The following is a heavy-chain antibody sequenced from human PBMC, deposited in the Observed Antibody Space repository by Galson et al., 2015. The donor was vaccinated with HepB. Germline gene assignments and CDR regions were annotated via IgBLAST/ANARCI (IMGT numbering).Heavy chain of an antibody. CDR2: IDWDDDK. D-gene: IGHD1-26*01. Sequence: PALVKPTQTLTLTCTFSGFSLSTSGMRVSWIRQPPGKALEWLARIDWDDDKFYSTSLKTRLTISKDTSKNQAVLTMTNMDPVDTATYYCARTPMSREWGDVWGQGTTVTVSS. J-gene: IGHJ6*02. CDR1: GFSLSTSGMR. V-gene: IGHV2-70*04. CDR3: ARTPMSREWGDV.